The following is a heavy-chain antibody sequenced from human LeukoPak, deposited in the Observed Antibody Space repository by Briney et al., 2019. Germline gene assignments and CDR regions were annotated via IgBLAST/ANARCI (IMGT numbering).Heavy chain of an antibody. V-gene: IGHV3-30-3*01. CDR2: ISYDGNNK. Sequence: PGGSLRLSCSASGFTFSSYSMHWVRQAPGKGLEWVAVISYDGNNKYDADSVKGRFTISRDNSKNTLYLQMNSLRAEDTAVYYCAREIAAAGNKQFDYWGQGTLVTVSS. CDR1: GFTFSSYS. J-gene: IGHJ4*02. CDR3: AREIAAAGNKQFDY. D-gene: IGHD6-13*01.